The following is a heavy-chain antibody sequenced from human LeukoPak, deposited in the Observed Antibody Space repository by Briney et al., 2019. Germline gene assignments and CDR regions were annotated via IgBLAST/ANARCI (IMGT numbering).Heavy chain of an antibody. V-gene: IGHV1-2*02. Sequence: ASVKVSCKASGYTFTGYYIHWVRQAPGQGLEWMGWINPNSGGTNYAQKFQGRVTMTRDTSISTAYMELSRLRSDDTAVYYCARDRGVEMATIREYYFDYWGQGTLVTVSS. D-gene: IGHD5-24*01. CDR3: ARDRGVEMATIREYYFDY. CDR1: GYTFTGYY. J-gene: IGHJ4*02. CDR2: INPNSGGT.